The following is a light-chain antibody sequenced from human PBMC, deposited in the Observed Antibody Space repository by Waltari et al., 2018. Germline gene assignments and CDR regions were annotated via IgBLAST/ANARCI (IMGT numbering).Light chain of an antibody. CDR2: GAS. CDR3: QHYGSSPYT. J-gene: IGKJ2*01. V-gene: IGKV3-15*01. CDR1: QSVTTN. Sequence: EIVMTQSPATLSVSPGDRAILSCRASQSVTTNLAWYQQNPGQAPRLLIYGASTRATDIPARFSGSGSGTEFTLTISRLEPEDFAVYYCQHYGSSPYTFGQGTKLEIK.